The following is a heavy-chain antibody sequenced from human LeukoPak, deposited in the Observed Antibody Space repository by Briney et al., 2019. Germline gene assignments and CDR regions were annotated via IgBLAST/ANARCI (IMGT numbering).Heavy chain of an antibody. V-gene: IGHV4-4*09. Sequence: SETLSLTCTVSGGSISGYYWSWIRQPPGQGLEWIAYIHSSGYTNYNPSLKSRVTMSVDTSKNQFSLKLTSMTAADTAVYYCARGGSSGYYYGWGQGTLVTVSS. CDR3: ARGGSSGYYYG. CDR2: IHSSGYT. J-gene: IGHJ4*02. D-gene: IGHD3-22*01. CDR1: GGSISGYY.